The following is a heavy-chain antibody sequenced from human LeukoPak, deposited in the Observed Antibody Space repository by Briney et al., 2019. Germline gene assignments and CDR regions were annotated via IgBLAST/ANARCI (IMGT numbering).Heavy chain of an antibody. V-gene: IGHV3-23*01. CDR2: ISGSGGST. Sequence: GGSLRLSCTASGFTFDSYAMSWVRQAPGKGLEWVSAISGSGGSTYYADSVKGRFTISRDNSKNTLYLQMNSLRAEDTAVYYCAKLGGSGWPSFDYWGQGTLVTVSS. D-gene: IGHD6-19*01. CDR1: GFTFDSYA. J-gene: IGHJ4*02. CDR3: AKLGGSGWPSFDY.